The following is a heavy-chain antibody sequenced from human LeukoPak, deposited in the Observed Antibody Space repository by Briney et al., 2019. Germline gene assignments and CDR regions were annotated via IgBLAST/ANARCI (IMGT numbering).Heavy chain of an antibody. D-gene: IGHD6-19*01. V-gene: IGHV4-61*01. CDR2: IYYSGST. Sequence: PSETLSLTCTVSGGSVSSGSYYWSWIRQPPGKGLEWIGYIYYSGSTNYNPSLKSRVTISVDTSKNQFSLKLSSVTAADTAVYYCARHEAVGSGWYFDYWGQGTLVTVSS. J-gene: IGHJ4*02. CDR3: ARHEAVGSGWYFDY. CDR1: GGSVSSGSYY.